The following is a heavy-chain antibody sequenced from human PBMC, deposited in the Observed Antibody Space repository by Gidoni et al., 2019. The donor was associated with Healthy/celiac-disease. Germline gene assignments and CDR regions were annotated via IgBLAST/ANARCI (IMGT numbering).Heavy chain of an antibody. V-gene: IGHV3-48*03. D-gene: IGHD2-2*01. J-gene: IGHJ4*02. Sequence: EVQLVESGGGLVQPGGSLRLSCAAPGFTFSSYEMNWVRQAPGKGLEWISYISSSGSTIYYADSVKGRITISRDNAKNSLYLQMNSLRAEDTAVYYCARGGDIVVVPAAMGLNYFDYWGQGTLVTVSS. CDR3: ARGGDIVVVPAAMGLNYFDY. CDR2: ISSSGSTI. CDR1: GFTFSSYE.